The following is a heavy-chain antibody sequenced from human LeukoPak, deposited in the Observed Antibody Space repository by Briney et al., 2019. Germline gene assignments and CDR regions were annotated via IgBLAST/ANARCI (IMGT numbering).Heavy chain of an antibody. CDR3: AREGASITMVRGVIPNPNWFDP. Sequence: GGSLRLSCAASGFTFSSYSMNWVRQAPGKGLEWVSSISSSSSYIYYADSVKGRFTISRDNAKSSLYLQMNSLRAEDTAVYYCAREGASITMVRGVIPNPNWFDPWGQGTLVTVSS. CDR2: ISSSSSYI. V-gene: IGHV3-21*01. D-gene: IGHD3-10*01. CDR1: GFTFSSYS. J-gene: IGHJ5*02.